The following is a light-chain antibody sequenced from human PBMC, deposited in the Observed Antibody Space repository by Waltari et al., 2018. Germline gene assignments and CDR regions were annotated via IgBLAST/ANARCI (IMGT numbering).Light chain of an antibody. CDR2: LGS. CDR3: MQALQTPLT. J-gene: IGKJ3*01. CDR1: QSLLYSNGYNY. V-gene: IGKV2-28*01. Sequence: DIVMTKSPLSLPVTPGESASISCRSSQSLLYSNGYNYLDWYLQKPGQSPQLLIYLGSNRASGVPDRFSGSGSGTDFTLRISRVEADDVGVYYCMQALQTPLTFGPGTKVDIK.